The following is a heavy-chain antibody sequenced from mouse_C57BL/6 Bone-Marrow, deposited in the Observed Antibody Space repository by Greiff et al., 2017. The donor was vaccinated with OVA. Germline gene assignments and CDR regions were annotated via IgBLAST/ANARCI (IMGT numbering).Heavy chain of an antibody. J-gene: IGHJ2*01. Sequence: EVQRVESGPELVKPGASVKIPCKASGYTFTDYYMDWVKQSHGKSLEWIGDINPNNGGTIYNQKFKGKATLTVDKSSSTAYMELRSLTSEDTAVYYCARQNLGRDYFDYWGQGTTLTVSS. V-gene: IGHV1-18*01. CDR1: GYTFTDYY. CDR2: INPNNGGT. D-gene: IGHD4-1*01. CDR3: ARQNLGRDYFDY.